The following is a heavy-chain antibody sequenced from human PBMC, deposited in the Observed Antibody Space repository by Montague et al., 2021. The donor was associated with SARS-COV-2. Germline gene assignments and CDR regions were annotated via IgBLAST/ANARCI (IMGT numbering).Heavy chain of an antibody. CDR1: GGSISSYY. V-gene: IGHV4-59*01. CDR2: IYYSGNT. D-gene: IGHD1-26*01. CDR3: ARVPFVGRPFMYYYYGMDV. Sequence: SETLSLTCTVSGGSISSYYWSWIRQPPGKGLEWIGNIYYSGNTNYNPSLKSRVTISIDTSKNQFSLKLSSVTAADTAVSYCARVPFVGRPFMYYYYGMDVWGQGTTVTVSS. J-gene: IGHJ6*02.